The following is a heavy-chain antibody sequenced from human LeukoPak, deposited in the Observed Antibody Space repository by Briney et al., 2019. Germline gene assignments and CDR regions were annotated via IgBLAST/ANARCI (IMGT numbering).Heavy chain of an antibody. V-gene: IGHV1-8*01. Sequence: GASVKVSCKASGYTFTSYDMNWVRQATGQGLEWMGWMNPNSGNTGYAQKFQGRVTMTRNTSISTAYMELSSLRSEDTAVYYCARALTVQGLIDYWGQGTLVTVSS. D-gene: IGHD4-17*01. CDR2: MNPNSGNT. CDR3: ARALTVQGLIDY. J-gene: IGHJ4*02. CDR1: GYTFTSYD.